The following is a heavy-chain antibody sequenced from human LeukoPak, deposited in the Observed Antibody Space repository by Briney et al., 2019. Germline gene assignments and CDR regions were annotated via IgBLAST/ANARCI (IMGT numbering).Heavy chain of an antibody. V-gene: IGHV1-46*01. CDR2: INPSGGST. D-gene: IGHD6-13*01. CDR1: GYTFTSYY. Sequence: ASVKVSCKASGYTFTSYYMHWVRQAPGQGLEWMGIINPSGGSTSYAQKFQGRVTMTRDTSTSTVYMELSSLRSDDTAVYYCARDSGTGAAAGTEWWFDPWGQGTLVTVSS. CDR3: ARDSGTGAAAGTEWWFDP. J-gene: IGHJ5*02.